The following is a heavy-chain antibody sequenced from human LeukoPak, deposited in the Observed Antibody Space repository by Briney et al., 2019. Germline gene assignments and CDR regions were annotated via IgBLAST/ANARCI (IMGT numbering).Heavy chain of an antibody. Sequence: ASVKVSCKASGYTFTGYYMHWVRQAPGQGLEWMGWINPNSGGTNYAQKFQGRVTMTRDTSISTAYMELSRLRSDDTAVYYCARDPAVGSSSGEFDYWGQGTLVTVSS. V-gene: IGHV1-2*02. CDR1: GYTFTGYY. CDR2: INPNSGGT. J-gene: IGHJ4*02. CDR3: ARDPAVGSSSGEFDY. D-gene: IGHD6-13*01.